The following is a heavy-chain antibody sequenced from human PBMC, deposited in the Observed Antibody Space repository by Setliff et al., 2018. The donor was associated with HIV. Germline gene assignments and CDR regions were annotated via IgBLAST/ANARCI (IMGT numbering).Heavy chain of an antibody. CDR1: GYTFTGYY. CDR2: INPNSGGT. D-gene: IGHD5-18*01. Sequence: GASVKVSCKASGYTFTGYYMHWVRQAPGQGLEWMGWINPNSGGTNYAQKFQGRVTMTRDTSISTAYMELSRLRSDDTAVYYCARRSGYSYGSYYYYGMDVWGQGTTVTVS. V-gene: IGHV1-2*02. CDR3: ARRSGYSYGSYYYYGMDV. J-gene: IGHJ6*02.